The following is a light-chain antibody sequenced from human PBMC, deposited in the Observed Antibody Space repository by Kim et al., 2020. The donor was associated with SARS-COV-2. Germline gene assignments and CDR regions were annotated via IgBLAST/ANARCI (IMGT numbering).Light chain of an antibody. CDR3: QHRSDWPNT. J-gene: IGKJ4*01. CDR1: QSVGRY. CDR2: SIS. Sequence: LAPGERATLSCRASQSVGRYLTWYQQKPGQAPRLLIYSISNRAADIPARFSGSGSGTDFTLTISSLEPEDFAVYYCQHRSDWPNTFGGGTKVDIK. V-gene: IGKV3-11*01.